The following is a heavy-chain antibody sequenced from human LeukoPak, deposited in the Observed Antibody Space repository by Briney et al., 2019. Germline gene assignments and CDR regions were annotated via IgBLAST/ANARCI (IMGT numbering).Heavy chain of an antibody. CDR2: VNPNSGGT. CDR1: GYTFTGYY. D-gene: IGHD5-24*01. Sequence: ASVKVSCKASGYTFTGYYMRWVRQAPGQGLEWMGRVNPNSGGTNYAQKFQGRVTMTRDTSISTAYMELSRLRSDDTAVYYCARRMEMANPIGYYFDYWGEGTLVTVSS. J-gene: IGHJ4*02. V-gene: IGHV1-2*06. CDR3: ARRMEMANPIGYYFDY.